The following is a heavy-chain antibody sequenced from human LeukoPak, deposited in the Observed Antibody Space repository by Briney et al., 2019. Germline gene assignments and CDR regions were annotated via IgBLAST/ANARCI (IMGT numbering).Heavy chain of an antibody. J-gene: IGHJ4*02. CDR2: INHSGSA. CDR1: GESFSGYY. D-gene: IGHD3-10*01. Sequence: SETLSLTCAVYGESFSGYYWSWIRQPPGKGLEWIGDINHSGSANYNPSLKSRVTMSVDTSKKHFSLKLTSVTAADTAVYYCARRYPSVRGVNLRPQEVRKYYFDYWGQGNLVTVSS. V-gene: IGHV4-34*01. CDR3: ARRYPSVRGVNLRPQEVRKYYFDY.